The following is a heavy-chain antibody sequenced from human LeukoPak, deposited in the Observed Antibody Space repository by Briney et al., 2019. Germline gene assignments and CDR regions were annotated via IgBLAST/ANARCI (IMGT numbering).Heavy chain of an antibody. D-gene: IGHD2-15*01. J-gene: IGHJ6*02. Sequence: ASVKVSCKASGYTFTSYDINWVRQATGQGLEWMGWMNPNSGNTGYAQKFQGRVTMTRNTSISTAYMELSSLRSEDTAVYYCARGSRDIVVVYYYGMDVWGQGTTVTVSS. CDR1: GYTFTSYD. CDR2: MNPNSGNT. V-gene: IGHV1-8*01. CDR3: ARGSRDIVVVYYYGMDV.